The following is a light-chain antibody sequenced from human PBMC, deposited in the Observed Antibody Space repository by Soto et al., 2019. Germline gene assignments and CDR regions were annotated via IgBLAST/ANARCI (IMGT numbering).Light chain of an antibody. J-gene: IGKJ4*01. V-gene: IGKV3-11*01. CDR1: QSVSGY. CDR3: HQRSNWPST. CDR2: DTS. Sequence: EIVLTQSPATLSLSPGERATLSCRASQSVSGYLAWYQQKPGQAPRLPIYDTSNRATGIPARFSGSGSGTDFTLTISSLEPEDFAVYYCHQRSNWPSTFGGGTKVEIK.